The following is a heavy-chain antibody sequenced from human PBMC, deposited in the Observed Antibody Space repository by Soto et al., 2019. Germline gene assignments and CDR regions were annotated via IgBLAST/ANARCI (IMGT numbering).Heavy chain of an antibody. CDR3: AGTYDPADY. D-gene: IGHD3-22*01. V-gene: IGHV3-21*01. Sequence: ESGGGLVKPGGSLRLSCAASGISFSDYHMNWVRQAPGKGLEWVASITPSGRFINYADSVEGRFFISRDNTKNSLFWQMNSLRGEDTAVYYCAGTYDPADYWGQGTRVVVSS. J-gene: IGHJ4*02. CDR1: GISFSDYH. CDR2: ITPSGRFI.